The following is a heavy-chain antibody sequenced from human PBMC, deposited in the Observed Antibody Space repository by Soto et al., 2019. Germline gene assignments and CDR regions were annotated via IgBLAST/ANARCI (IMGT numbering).Heavy chain of an antibody. D-gene: IGHD4-17*01. CDR2: IYPGDSDT. CDR3: ARLHDYGDHTNRFDP. J-gene: IGHJ5*02. V-gene: IGHV5-51*01. CDR1: GYSFTSYW. Sequence: PGESLKISCKGSGYSFTSYWIGWVRQMPGKGLEWMGIIYPGDSDTRYSPSFQGQVTISADKSISTAYLQWSSLKASDTAMYYCARLHDYGDHTNRFDPWGQGTLVTVSS.